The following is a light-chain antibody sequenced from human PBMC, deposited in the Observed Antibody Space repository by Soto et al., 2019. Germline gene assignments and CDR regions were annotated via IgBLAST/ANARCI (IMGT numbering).Light chain of an antibody. CDR3: CSYADSNTWV. CDR1: SSDVGSYNL. Sequence: QSALTQPASLSGSPGQSITISCTGTSSDVGSYNLVSWYQQHPGKAPRLMIYEGSKRPSGVSNRFSGSKSGNTASLTVSGLQAEDEADYYCCSYADSNTWVFGGGTKVTVL. J-gene: IGLJ3*02. CDR2: EGS. V-gene: IGLV2-23*01.